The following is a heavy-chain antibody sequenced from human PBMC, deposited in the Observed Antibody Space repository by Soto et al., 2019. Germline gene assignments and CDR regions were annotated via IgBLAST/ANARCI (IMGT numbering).Heavy chain of an antibody. CDR1: GGSFSGYY. CDR2: INHSGST. CDR3: AAQPYYYGSGSSADV. D-gene: IGHD3-10*01. V-gene: IGHV4-34*01. J-gene: IGHJ6*02. Sequence: SETLSLTCAVYGGSFSGYYWSWIRQPPGKGLEWIGEINHSGSTNYNPSLKSRVTISVDTSKNQFSLKLSSVTAADTAVHYCAAQPYYYGSGSSADVWGQGTTVTVSS.